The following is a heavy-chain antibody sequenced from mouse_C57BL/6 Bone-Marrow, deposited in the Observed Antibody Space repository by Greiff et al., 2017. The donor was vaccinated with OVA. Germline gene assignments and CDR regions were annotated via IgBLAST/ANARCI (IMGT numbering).Heavy chain of an antibody. V-gene: IGHV7-1*01. D-gene: IGHD1-1*01. CDR1: GFTFSDFY. Sequence: EVNLVESGGGLVQSGRSLRLSCATSGFTFSDFYMEWVRQAPGKGLEWIAASRNKANDYTTEYSASVKGRFIVSRDTSQSILYLQMNALRAEDTAIYYCARDADYYGSSPFAYWGQGTLVTVSA. J-gene: IGHJ3*01. CDR2: SRNKANDYTT. CDR3: ARDADYYGSSPFAY.